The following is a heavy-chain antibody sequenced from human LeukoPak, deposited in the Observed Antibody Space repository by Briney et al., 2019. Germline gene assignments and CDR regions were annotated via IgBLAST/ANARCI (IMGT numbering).Heavy chain of an antibody. CDR2: IYHSGST. CDR3: ARDLAVAGYFDY. J-gene: IGHJ4*02. CDR1: GYSISSGYY. V-gene: IGHV4-38-2*02. D-gene: IGHD6-19*01. Sequence: SETLSLTCTVSGYSISSGYYWGWIRQPPGKGLEWIGSIYHSGSTYYNPSLKSRVTISVDTSKNQFSLKLSSVTAADTAVYYCARDLAVAGYFDYWGQGTLVTVSS.